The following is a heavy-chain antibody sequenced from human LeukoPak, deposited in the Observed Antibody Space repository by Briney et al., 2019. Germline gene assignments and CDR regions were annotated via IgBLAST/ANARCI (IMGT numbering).Heavy chain of an antibody. Sequence: GGSLRRLCAASGFTFSSYWMHCVRQAPGKGLVWVSRINSDGSSTSYADSVKGRFTISRDNAKNTLYLQMNSLRAEDTAVYYCARDRKWELLRWFDPWGPGALVTVSS. V-gene: IGHV3-74*01. CDR3: ARDRKWELLRWFDP. J-gene: IGHJ5*02. CDR2: INSDGSST. CDR1: GFTFSSYW. D-gene: IGHD1-26*01.